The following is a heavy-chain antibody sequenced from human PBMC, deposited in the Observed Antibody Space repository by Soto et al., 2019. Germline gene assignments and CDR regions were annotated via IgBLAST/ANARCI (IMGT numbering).Heavy chain of an antibody. V-gene: IGHV3-7*01. CDR2: IKQDGSEK. CDR3: ARVGDSSGYADY. Sequence: PGGSLRLSCAASGFTFISYWMSWVRQAPGKGLEWVANIKQDGSEKYYVDSVKGRFTISRDNAKNSLYLQMNSLRAEDTAVYYCARVGDSSGYADYWGQGTLVTVSS. D-gene: IGHD6-19*01. CDR1: GFTFISYW. J-gene: IGHJ4*02.